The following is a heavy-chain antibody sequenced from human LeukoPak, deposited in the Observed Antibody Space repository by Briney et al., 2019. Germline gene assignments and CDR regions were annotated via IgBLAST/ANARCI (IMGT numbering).Heavy chain of an antibody. D-gene: IGHD3-22*01. Sequence: GASVKVSCKASGGTFSSYAISWVRQAPGQGLEWMGRIIPILGIANYAQKFQGRVTITADKSTSTAYMELSSLRSEDTAVYYCARDTDDSYAFDIWGQGTMVTVSS. CDR1: GGTFSSYA. V-gene: IGHV1-69*04. CDR2: IIPILGIA. J-gene: IGHJ3*02. CDR3: ARDTDDSYAFDI.